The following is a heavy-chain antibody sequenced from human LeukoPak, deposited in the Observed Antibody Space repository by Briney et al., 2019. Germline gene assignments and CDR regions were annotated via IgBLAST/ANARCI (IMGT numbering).Heavy chain of an antibody. CDR1: GGTFSSYA. D-gene: IGHD4-17*01. CDR2: IIPIFGTA. V-gene: IGHV1-69*05. Sequence: SVKVSCKASGGTFSSYAISWVRQAPGQGLEWMGGIIPIFGTANYAQKFQGRVTITTDESTSTAYMELSSLRSEDTAVYYCASGRYGNYYYFYYMDVWGKGTTVTVSS. J-gene: IGHJ6*03. CDR3: ASGRYGNYYYFYYMDV.